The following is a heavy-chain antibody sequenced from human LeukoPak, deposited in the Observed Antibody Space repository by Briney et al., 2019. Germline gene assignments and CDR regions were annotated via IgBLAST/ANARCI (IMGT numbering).Heavy chain of an antibody. CDR2: IYYSGST. J-gene: IGHJ6*02. V-gene: IGHV4-59*12. D-gene: IGHD3-10*01. CDR3: ARRRLWFGEPFYGMDV. Sequence: SETLSLTCTVSGGSISSYYWSWIRQPPGKGLEWIGYIYYSGSTNYNPSLKSRVTISVDTSKNQFSLKLSSVTAADTAVYYCARRRLWFGEPFYGMDVWGQGTTVTVSS. CDR1: GGSISSYY.